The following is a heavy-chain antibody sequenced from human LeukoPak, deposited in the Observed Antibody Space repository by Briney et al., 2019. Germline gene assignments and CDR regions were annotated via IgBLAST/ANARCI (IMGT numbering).Heavy chain of an antibody. CDR3: ARAEKGGYYDSSGYDY. CDR2: ITSSSSTT. CDR1: GFTFSTYS. J-gene: IGHJ4*02. V-gene: IGHV3-48*01. Sequence: GSLRLSCAASGFTFSTYSMNWVRQAPGKGLEWVSFITSSSSTTYYADSVKGRFTISRDNAKNSLYLQMSSLRVEDTAVYYCARAEKGGYYDSSGYDYWGQGTLVTVSS. D-gene: IGHD3-22*01.